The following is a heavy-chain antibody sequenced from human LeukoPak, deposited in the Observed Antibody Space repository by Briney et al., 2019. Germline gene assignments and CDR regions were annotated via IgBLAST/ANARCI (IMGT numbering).Heavy chain of an antibody. CDR2: ISSSSSTI. Sequence: GGSLRLSCAASGFTFSGYGMHWVRQAPGKGLEWVSYISSSSSTIYYADSVKGRFTISRDNAKNSLYLQMNSLRAEDTAVYYCARAGSNFDYWGQGTLVTVSS. J-gene: IGHJ4*02. D-gene: IGHD1-26*01. V-gene: IGHV3-48*01. CDR3: ARAGSNFDY. CDR1: GFTFSGYG.